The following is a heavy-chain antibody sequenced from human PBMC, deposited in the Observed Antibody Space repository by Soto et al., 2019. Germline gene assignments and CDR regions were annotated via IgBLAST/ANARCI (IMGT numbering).Heavy chain of an antibody. Sequence: VQLVESGGGVVQPGRSLRLSCAASGFTFSSYAMHWVRQAPGKGLEWVAVISYDGSNKYYADSVKGRFTISRDNSKNTLYLQMNSLRAEDTAVYYCASMVSSSSADYWGQGTLVTVSS. CDR1: GFTFSSYA. CDR2: ISYDGSNK. J-gene: IGHJ4*02. V-gene: IGHV3-30-3*01. D-gene: IGHD6-6*01. CDR3: ASMVSSSSADY.